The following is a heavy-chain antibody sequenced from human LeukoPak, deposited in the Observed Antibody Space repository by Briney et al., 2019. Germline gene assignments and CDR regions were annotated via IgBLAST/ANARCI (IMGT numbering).Heavy chain of an antibody. V-gene: IGHV3-30*18. CDR1: GFTFSIYG. CDR3: AKKFPGAVTSGPDY. CDR2: ISYDGSNI. Sequence: PGGCLRLSCAASGFTFSIYGMHWVRQAPGKGLEWVAVISYDGSNIYYADSVKGRSTISRDNSKNTLYLQMNSLRPEDAAVYYCAKKFPGAVTSGPDYWGQGTLVTVSS. J-gene: IGHJ4*02. D-gene: IGHD4-17*01.